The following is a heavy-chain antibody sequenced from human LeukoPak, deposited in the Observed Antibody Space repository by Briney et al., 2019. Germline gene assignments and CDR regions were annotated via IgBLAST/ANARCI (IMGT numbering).Heavy chain of an antibody. J-gene: IGHJ4*02. CDR1: GITFSSYS. V-gene: IGHV3-21*01. D-gene: IGHD4-17*01. CDR3: ARYYADYGAFDY. CDR2: ISSSSSYI. Sequence: GGSLRLSCAASGITFSSYSMNWVRQARGKGLEWGSSISSSSSYIYYADSVKGRFTISRDNAKNSLYLQMNSLRAEDTAVYYCARYYADYGAFDYWGQGTLVTVSS.